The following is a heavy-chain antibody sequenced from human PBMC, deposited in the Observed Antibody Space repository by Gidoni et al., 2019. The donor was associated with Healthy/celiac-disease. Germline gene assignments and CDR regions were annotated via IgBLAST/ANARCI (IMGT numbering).Heavy chain of an antibody. J-gene: IGHJ5*02. CDR1: GGSISSGSYY. CDR3: ARGGDYYDILTGYLSWFDP. D-gene: IGHD3-9*01. V-gene: IGHV4-61*02. Sequence: QVQLQESGPGLVKPSQTLSLTCTVSGGSISSGSYYWSWIRQPAGKGLEWIGRIYTSGSTNYNPSLKSRVTISVDTSKNQFSLKLSSVTAADTAVYYCARGGDYYDILTGYLSWFDPWGQGTLVTVSS. CDR2: IYTSGST.